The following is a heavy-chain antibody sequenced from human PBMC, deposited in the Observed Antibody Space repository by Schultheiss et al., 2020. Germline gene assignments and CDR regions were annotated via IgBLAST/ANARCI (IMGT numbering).Heavy chain of an antibody. D-gene: IGHD2-2*01. J-gene: IGHJ6*02. V-gene: IGHV3-30*03. CDR1: GFTFSSYG. CDR3: ARDSGMPGYYYGMDV. Sequence: GGSLRLSCAASGFTFSSYGMHWVRQAPGKGLEWVAVISYDGSNKYYADSVKGRFTISRDNSKNTLFLQMNSLRAEDTGVYYCARDSGMPGYYYGMDVWGQGNTVTGSS. CDR2: ISYDGSNK.